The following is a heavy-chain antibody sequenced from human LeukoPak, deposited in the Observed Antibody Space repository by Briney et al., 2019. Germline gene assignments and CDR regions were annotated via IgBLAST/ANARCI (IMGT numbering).Heavy chain of an antibody. D-gene: IGHD3-22*01. V-gene: IGHV5-51*01. CDR3: ARYNGYDSSPLDP. CDR2: IYPGDSDT. CDR1: GYSFTSYW. J-gene: IGHJ5*02. Sequence: GESLKISCQGSGYSFTSYWIAWVRQMPGQGLEWMGIIYPGDSDTRYSPSFQGQVTISADKSISTAYLQWSSLKASDTAMYYCARYNGYDSSPLDPWGQGTLVTVSS.